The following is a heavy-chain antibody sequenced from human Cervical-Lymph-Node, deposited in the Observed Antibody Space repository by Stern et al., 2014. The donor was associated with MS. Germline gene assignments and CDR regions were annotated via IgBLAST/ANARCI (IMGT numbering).Heavy chain of an antibody. CDR2: ISSSSSYI. J-gene: IGHJ5*02. CDR3: ARAEGDWFDP. V-gene: IGHV3-21*01. CDR1: GFTFSSYS. Sequence: VQLVQSGGGLVKPGGSLRLSCAASGFTFSSYSMNWVRQAPGKGLEWVSSISSSSSYIYYADSVKGRFTISRENAKNSLYLQMNSRRAEDTAVYYCARAEGDWFDPWGQGTLVTVSS.